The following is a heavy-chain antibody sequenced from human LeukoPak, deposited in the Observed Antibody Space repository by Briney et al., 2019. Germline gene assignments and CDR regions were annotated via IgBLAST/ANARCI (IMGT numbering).Heavy chain of an antibody. CDR3: ARESRESCAAFDI. J-gene: IGHJ3*02. CDR2: ISSSSSSI. V-gene: IGHV3-48*02. CDR1: GFTFRTYS. Sequence: GESLKISCAASGFTFRTYSMNWVRQAPGKGLEWVSYISSSSSSIFYADSVKGRFTISRDNAKNSLYLQMNSLRDEDTAVYYCARESRESCAAFDIWGQGTMVTVSS.